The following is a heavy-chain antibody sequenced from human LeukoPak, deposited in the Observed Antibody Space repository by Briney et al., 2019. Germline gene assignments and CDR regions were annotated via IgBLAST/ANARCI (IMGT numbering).Heavy chain of an antibody. Sequence: PGGSLRLSCAASGFTFSGYAMSWVRQAPGKGLEWVSAISGSGGSTYYADSVKGRFTISRDNSKNTLYLQMNSLRAEDTAVYYCAKDVESYSGYCGYWGQGTLVTVSS. CDR1: GFTFSGYA. CDR3: AKDVESYSGYCGY. J-gene: IGHJ4*02. V-gene: IGHV3-23*01. CDR2: ISGSGGST. D-gene: IGHD5-12*01.